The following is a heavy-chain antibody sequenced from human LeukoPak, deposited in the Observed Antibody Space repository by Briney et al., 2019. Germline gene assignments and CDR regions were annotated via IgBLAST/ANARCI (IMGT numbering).Heavy chain of an antibody. D-gene: IGHD2-2*01. V-gene: IGHV3-23*01. CDR3: ARTPLVRYFDC. J-gene: IGHJ4*02. Sequence: GGSLRLSCAASGFTFSSYAMSWVRQAPGKGLEWVAGVSGSGGITYYADSVKGRYTISRDNSKNTLYLQMNSLSAEDTALYYGARTPLVRYFDCWGQGTLVTVSS. CDR2: VSGSGGIT. CDR1: GFTFSSYA.